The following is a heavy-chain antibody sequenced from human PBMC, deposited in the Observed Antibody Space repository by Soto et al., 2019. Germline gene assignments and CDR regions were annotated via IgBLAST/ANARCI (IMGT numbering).Heavy chain of an antibody. Sequence: XTLSLPCTVSGXSVTGYHYYWGWIRQAPGKGLEWVGSIYNGGGNTYYNQSLKSRVTISVEKSKNQFFMRMNSVTATDTAVYFCAGGSSRAWIDFWGQGTLVPVS. V-gene: IGHV4-39*01. J-gene: IGHJ4*02. D-gene: IGHD6-19*01. CDR2: IYNGGGNT. CDR1: GXSVTGYHYY. CDR3: AGGSSRAWIDF.